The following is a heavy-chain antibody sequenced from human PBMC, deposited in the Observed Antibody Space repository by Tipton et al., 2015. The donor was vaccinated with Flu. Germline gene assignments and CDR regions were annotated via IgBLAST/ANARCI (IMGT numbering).Heavy chain of an antibody. D-gene: IGHD6-13*01. CDR2: VYPSGSA. V-gene: IGHV4-61*02. CDR1: GGSVSSGRYY. J-gene: IGHJ6*02. Sequence: TLSLTCTVSGGSVSSGRYYWSWIRQPAGKGLEWIGRVYPSGSADYNPSLKSRVTISVDTSKNQFSLNLSSVTAADTAVYYCARSTPIAATGWGMDVWGQGTTVTVSS. CDR3: ARSTPIAATGWGMDV.